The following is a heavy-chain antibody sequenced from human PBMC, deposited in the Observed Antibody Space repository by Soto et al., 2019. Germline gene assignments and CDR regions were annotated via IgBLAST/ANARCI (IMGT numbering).Heavy chain of an antibody. CDR1: GGTFSSYA. J-gene: IGHJ6*02. CDR2: IIPIFGTA. Sequence: QVQLVQSGAEVKKPGSSVKVSCKASGGTFSSYAISWVRQAPGQGLEWMGGIIPIFGTANYAQKFQGRATITADESTSTAYMELSSRRSEDTAVYYCAKTDTGSYYGMDVWGQETTVTVSS. CDR3: AKTDTGSYYGMDV. V-gene: IGHV1-69*01.